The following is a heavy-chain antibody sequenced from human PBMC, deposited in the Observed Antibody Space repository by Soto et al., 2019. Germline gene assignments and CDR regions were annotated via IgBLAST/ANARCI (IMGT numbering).Heavy chain of an antibody. Sequence: GGSLRLSCAASGFTFSSYAMHWVRQAPGKGLEWVAVISYDGSNKYYADSVKGRFTISRDNSKNTLYLQMNSLRAEDTAVYYCAKDRGSWSGGYYYYGMDVWGQGTTVTVSS. CDR3: AKDRGSWSGGYYYYGMDV. CDR2: ISYDGSNK. D-gene: IGHD3-16*01. V-gene: IGHV3-30*04. CDR1: GFTFSSYA. J-gene: IGHJ6*02.